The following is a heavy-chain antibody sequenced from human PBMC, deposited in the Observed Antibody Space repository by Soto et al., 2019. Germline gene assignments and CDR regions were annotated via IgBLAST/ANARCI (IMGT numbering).Heavy chain of an antibody. D-gene: IGHD3-10*01. CDR2: TSHDGSNR. V-gene: IGHV3-30*18. CDR1: GFTFSSYG. J-gene: IGHJ4*02. CDR3: AKDWGRSRGVMDY. Sequence: QVQLVESGGGVVQPGTSLRLSCAVSGFTFSSYGMHWVRQAPGKGLEWVAVTSHDGSNRQYADSVKGRFTISRDNAKNTLFLQMNSLRPEDTAVYYCAKDWGRSRGVMDYWGLGTLVPVSS.